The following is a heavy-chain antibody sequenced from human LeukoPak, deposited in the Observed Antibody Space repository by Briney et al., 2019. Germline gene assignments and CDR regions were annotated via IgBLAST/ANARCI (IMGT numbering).Heavy chain of an antibody. CDR2: IKSKTDGGTT. J-gene: IGHJ5*02. Sequence: PGGSLRLSCAASGFTFDTAWMNWVRQAPGKGLEWVGRIKSKTDGGTTDYAAPVKGRFTISRDDSKNTLYLQMNSLKTEDTAVYYCTTAFTPGDDFWSGYYTVRGYNWFDPWGQGTLVTVSS. CDR1: GFTFDTAW. V-gene: IGHV3-15*07. D-gene: IGHD3-3*01. CDR3: TTAFTPGDDFWSGYYTVRGYNWFDP.